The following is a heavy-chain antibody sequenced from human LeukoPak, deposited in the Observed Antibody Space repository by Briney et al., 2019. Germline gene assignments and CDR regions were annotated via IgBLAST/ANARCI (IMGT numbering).Heavy chain of an antibody. D-gene: IGHD3-10*01. J-gene: IGHJ6*03. CDR3: ARHQEGMVRGVLYYMDV. CDR2: IYYSGIT. CDR1: GASISSSDRY. V-gene: IGHV4-39*01. Sequence: SETLSLTCTVSGASISSSDRYWGWIRQPPGKGLEWIGSIYYSGITYHNPSLKSRVTISVDTSNSQFSLKMSSVTAADTAVYFCARHQEGMVRGVLYYMDVWGKGTTVIISS.